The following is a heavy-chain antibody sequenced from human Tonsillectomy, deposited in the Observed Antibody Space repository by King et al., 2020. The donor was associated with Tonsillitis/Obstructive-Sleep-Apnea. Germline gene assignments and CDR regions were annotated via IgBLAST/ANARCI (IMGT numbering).Heavy chain of an antibody. CDR1: GFTFSSYA. D-gene: IGHD1-26*01. Sequence: VQLVESGGGVVQPGRSLRLSCAASGFTFSSYAMHWVRQAPGKGLEWVAVVSYDGSNKYYADSVKGRFTISRDNSKNSLYLQMNSLRAEDTAVYYCARGSVPQWELMDAFDIWGQGKMVTVSS. CDR3: ARGSVPQWELMDAFDI. CDR2: VSYDGSNK. J-gene: IGHJ3*02. V-gene: IGHV3-30*04.